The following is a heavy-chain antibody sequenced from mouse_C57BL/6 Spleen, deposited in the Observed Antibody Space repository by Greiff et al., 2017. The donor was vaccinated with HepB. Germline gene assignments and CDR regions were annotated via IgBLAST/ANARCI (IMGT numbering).Heavy chain of an antibody. D-gene: IGHD2-2*01. V-gene: IGHV1-22*01. CDR1: GYTFTDYN. Sequence: EVQLQQSGPELVKPGASVKMSCKASGYTFTDYNMHWVKQSHGKSLEWIGYINPNNGGNSYNQKFKGKATLTVNKSSSTAYMGLRSLTSEDSAVYYCARGRRGYDGYFDVWGTGTTVTVSS. J-gene: IGHJ1*03. CDR3: ARGRRGYDGYFDV. CDR2: INPNNGGN.